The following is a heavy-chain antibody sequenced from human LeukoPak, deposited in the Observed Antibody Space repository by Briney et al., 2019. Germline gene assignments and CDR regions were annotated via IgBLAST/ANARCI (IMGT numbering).Heavy chain of an antibody. CDR3: ARAGYSGYGDDY. CDR1: GFTFSNYN. J-gene: IGHJ4*02. D-gene: IGHD5-12*01. V-gene: IGHV3-21*01. CDR2: ISDSTRYI. Sequence: PGGSLRLSCAASGFTFSNYNMNWVRQAPGRGLEWVSSISDSTRYIYYADSVKGRFTISRDSAKNSLYLQMNSLRAEETAVYYCARAGYSGYGDDYWGQGTLVTVSS.